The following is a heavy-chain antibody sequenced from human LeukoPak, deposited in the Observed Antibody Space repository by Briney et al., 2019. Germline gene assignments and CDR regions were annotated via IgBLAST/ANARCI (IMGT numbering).Heavy chain of an antibody. J-gene: IGHJ4*02. CDR3: ARQGALDWAFDY. V-gene: IGHV4-39*01. D-gene: IGHD3-9*01. Sequence: MSSETLSLTCTVSGGSISSSSYYWGWIRQPPGKGLEWIGSIYYSGSTYYNPSLKSRVTISVDTSKNQFSLKLSSVTAADTAVYYCARQGALDWAFDYWGQGTLVTVSS. CDR1: GGSISSSSYY. CDR2: IYYSGST.